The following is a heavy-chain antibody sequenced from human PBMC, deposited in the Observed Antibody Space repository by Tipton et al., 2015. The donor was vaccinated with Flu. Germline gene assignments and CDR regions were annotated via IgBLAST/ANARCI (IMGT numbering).Heavy chain of an antibody. CDR3: AGVRVRWLLFDY. Sequence: SLRLSCAASGFTVSSNYMSWVRQAPGKGLEWVSVIYSGGSTYYADSVKGRFTISRDNSKNTLYLQMNSLRAEDTAVYYCAGVRVRWLLFDYWGQGTLVTVSS. V-gene: IGHV3-53*01. CDR2: IYSGGST. CDR1: GFTVSSNY. J-gene: IGHJ4*02. D-gene: IGHD4-23*01.